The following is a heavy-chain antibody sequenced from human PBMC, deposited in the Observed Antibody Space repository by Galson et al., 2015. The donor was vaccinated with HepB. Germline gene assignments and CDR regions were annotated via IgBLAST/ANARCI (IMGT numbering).Heavy chain of an antibody. V-gene: IGHV1-69*06. CDR3: ASSGAQLAVGVSFDY. Sequence: SVKVSCKASGGTFSSYAISWVRQAPGQGLEWMGGIIPIFGTANYAQKFQGRVTITADKSTSTAYMELSSLRSEDTAVYYCASSGAQLAVGVSFDYWGQGTLVTVSS. CDR2: IIPIFGTA. D-gene: IGHD6-6*01. J-gene: IGHJ4*02. CDR1: GGTFSSYA.